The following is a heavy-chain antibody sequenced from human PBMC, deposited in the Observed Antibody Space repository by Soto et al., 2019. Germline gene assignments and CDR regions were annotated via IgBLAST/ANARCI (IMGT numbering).Heavy chain of an antibody. V-gene: IGHV3-30-3*01. CDR2: ISYDGSNK. Sequence: PGGSLRLSCAASGFTFSSYAMHWVRQAPGKGLEWVAVISYDGSNKYYADYVKGRFTISRDNSKKTLYLQMNSVRAEDTAVYYCARDMTIATTYQMLHDYWGQGSLVTVSS. D-gene: IGHD3-3*01. J-gene: IGHJ4*02. CDR1: GFTFSSYA. CDR3: ARDMTIATTYQMLHDY.